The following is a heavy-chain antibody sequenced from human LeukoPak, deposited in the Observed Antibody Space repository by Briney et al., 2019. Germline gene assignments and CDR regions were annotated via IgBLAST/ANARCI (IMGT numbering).Heavy chain of an antibody. V-gene: IGHV4-39*01. J-gene: IGHJ4*02. CDR2: IYYSGST. CDR1: GGSISSSSYY. CDR3: ARRRYSSSWNSFDY. Sequence: PSETLSLTCTVSGGSISSSSYYWGWIRQPPGKGLEWIGSIYYSGSTYYNPSLRSRVTISVDTSKNQFSLKLNSVTAADTAVYYCARRRYSSSWNSFDYWGRGTLVTVSS. D-gene: IGHD6-13*01.